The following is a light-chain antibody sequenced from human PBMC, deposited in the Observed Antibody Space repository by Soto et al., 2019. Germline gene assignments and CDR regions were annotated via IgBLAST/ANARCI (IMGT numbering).Light chain of an antibody. CDR1: QDINSW. CDR3: QQTSSFPRT. V-gene: IGKV1-12*01. Sequence: DTQMTQSPFSVSASVGDSVTITCRASQDINSWLAWYQQKPGKAPKLLIYAASTLQSGVPSRFSGSGSGTDFTLTINSLQPEDFATYYCQQTSSFPRTFGQGTRVEIK. J-gene: IGKJ1*01. CDR2: AAS.